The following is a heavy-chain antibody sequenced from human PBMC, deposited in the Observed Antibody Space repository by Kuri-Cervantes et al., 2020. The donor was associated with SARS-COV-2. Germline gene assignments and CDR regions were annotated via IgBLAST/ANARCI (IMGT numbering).Heavy chain of an antibody. CDR2: INSDGSST. J-gene: IGHJ3*02. CDR1: GFTFSSYS. V-gene: IGHV3-74*01. Sequence: GGSLRLSCAASGFTFSSYSMNWVRQAPGKGLVWVSRINSDGSSTSYADSVKGRFTISRDNAKNTLYLQMNSLRAEDTAVYYCARVKQWLERTAFDIWGQGTMVTVSS. CDR3: ARVKQWLERTAFDI. D-gene: IGHD6-19*01.